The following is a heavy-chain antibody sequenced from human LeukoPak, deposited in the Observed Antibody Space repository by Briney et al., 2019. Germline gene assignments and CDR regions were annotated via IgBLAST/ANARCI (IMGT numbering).Heavy chain of an antibody. V-gene: IGHV4-4*07. CDR2: LYTSGST. D-gene: IGHD2-2*01. Sequence: PSETLSLTXTVSGGSLSSYYWSWIRQPAGKGLEGIGRLYTSGSTNYNPSLKSRVTMSVDTSKNQISLKLSSVAAADTAVYYCARIGYCSSTSCYVLAFDIWGQGTMVTVSS. J-gene: IGHJ3*02. CDR1: GGSLSSYY. CDR3: ARIGYCSSTSCYVLAFDI.